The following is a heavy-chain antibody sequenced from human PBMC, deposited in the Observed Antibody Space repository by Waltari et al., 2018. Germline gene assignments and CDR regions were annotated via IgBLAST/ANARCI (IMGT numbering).Heavy chain of an antibody. V-gene: IGHV6-1*01. CDR3: ARDLGQLGDWFDP. D-gene: IGHD6-6*01. CDR1: GDSVSRNSAA. CDR2: TYYRSKWYN. J-gene: IGHJ5*02. Sequence: QVQLQQSGPGLVKPSQTLSLTCAISGDSVSRNSAAWNWIRQSPSRGLEWLGSTYYRSKWYNDYAVSVKSRISINPDTSKNQFSLQLNSVTHEDTAVYYCARDLGQLGDWFDPWGQGTLVTVSS.